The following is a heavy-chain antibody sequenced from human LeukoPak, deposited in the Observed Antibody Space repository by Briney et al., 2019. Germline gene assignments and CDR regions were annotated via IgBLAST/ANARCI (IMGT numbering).Heavy chain of an antibody. Sequence: TGGSQRLSCAASGFTFSSYAMSWVRRAPGKGLEWVSAISGSGGSTYYADSVKGRFTISRDNSKNTLYLQMNSLRAEDTAVYYCAKASPIVVVPAARPDYWGQGTLVTVSS. J-gene: IGHJ4*02. CDR2: ISGSGGST. V-gene: IGHV3-23*01. CDR3: AKASPIVVVPAARPDY. CDR1: GFTFSSYA. D-gene: IGHD2-2*01.